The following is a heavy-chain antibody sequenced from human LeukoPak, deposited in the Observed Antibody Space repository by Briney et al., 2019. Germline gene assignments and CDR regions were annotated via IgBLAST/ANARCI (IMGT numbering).Heavy chain of an antibody. CDR2: IKSDGSST. Sequence: GGSLRLSCAASGFTFSTYWMHWVRQVPGMGLVWVSRIKSDGSSTSYADSVKGRFTISRDNAENTLYLQMNSLRAEDTAIYYCVRDQSSFGSGGYGLGVWGQGTTVTVSS. CDR1: GFTFSTYW. D-gene: IGHD3-10*01. CDR3: VRDQSSFGSGGYGLGV. J-gene: IGHJ6*02. V-gene: IGHV3-74*01.